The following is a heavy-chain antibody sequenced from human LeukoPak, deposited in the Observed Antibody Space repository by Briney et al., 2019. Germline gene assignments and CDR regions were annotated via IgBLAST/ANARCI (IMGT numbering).Heavy chain of an antibody. Sequence: GGSLRLSCAASGFTITSYEMNWVRQAPGKGLEWISYISSGGSTRYYADSVKGRFTISRDNAKNSLSLQMNSLRAEDTALYYCARDGWGISYGMDVWGQGTTVTVSS. V-gene: IGHV3-48*03. CDR3: ARDGWGISYGMDV. J-gene: IGHJ6*02. D-gene: IGHD6-19*01. CDR2: ISSGGSTR. CDR1: GFTITSYE.